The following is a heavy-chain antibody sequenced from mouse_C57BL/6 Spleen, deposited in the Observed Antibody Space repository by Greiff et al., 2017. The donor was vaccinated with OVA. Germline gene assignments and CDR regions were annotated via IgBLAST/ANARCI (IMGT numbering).Heavy chain of an antibody. Sequence: VQLQQSGTVLARPGASVKMSCKTSGYTFTSYWMHWVKQRPGQGLEWIGAIYPGNSDTSYNQKFKGKAKLTAVTSASTAYMELSSLTNEDSAVYYGTKGITTVVVPYFDVWGTGTTVTVSS. CDR2: IYPGNSDT. V-gene: IGHV1-5*01. J-gene: IGHJ1*03. D-gene: IGHD1-1*01. CDR1: GYTFTSYW. CDR3: TKGITTVVVPYFDV.